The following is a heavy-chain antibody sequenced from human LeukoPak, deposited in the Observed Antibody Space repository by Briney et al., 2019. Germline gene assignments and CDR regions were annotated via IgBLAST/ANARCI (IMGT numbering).Heavy chain of an antibody. V-gene: IGHV3-23*01. CDR1: GFTFSSYA. D-gene: IGHD5-18*01. CDR3: AKERGGYFYGQFDY. J-gene: IGHJ4*02. CDR2: ISGSGGST. Sequence: PGGSLRLSCAASGFTFSSYAMSWVRQAPGKGLEWVSGISGSGGSTYYADSVKGRFTISRDNSKDTLYLQMNSLRAEDTAVYCCAKERGGYFYGQFDYWGQGTLVTVSS.